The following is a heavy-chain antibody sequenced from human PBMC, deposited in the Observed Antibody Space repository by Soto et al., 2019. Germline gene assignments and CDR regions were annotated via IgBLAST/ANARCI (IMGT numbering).Heavy chain of an antibody. Sequence: QVQLVESGGGVVQPGRSLRLSCAASGFTFSSYAMHWVRQAPGKGLEWEAVISYDGSNKYYADSVKGRFTISRDNSKNTLYLQMNSLRAEDTAVYYCARGRELRGSYGMDVWGQGTTVTVSS. D-gene: IGHD1-26*01. CDR3: ARGRELRGSYGMDV. CDR1: GFTFSSYA. V-gene: IGHV3-30-3*01. CDR2: ISYDGSNK. J-gene: IGHJ6*02.